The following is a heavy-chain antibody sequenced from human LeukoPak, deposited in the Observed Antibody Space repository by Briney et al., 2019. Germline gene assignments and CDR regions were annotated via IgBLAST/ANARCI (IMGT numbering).Heavy chain of an antibody. V-gene: IGHV4-59*11. D-gene: IGHD6-25*01. CDR3: ARSERRAQKDTYYHPYYYMDV. CDR1: GGSISSHY. Sequence: PSETLSLTCVVSGGSISSHYWSWIRQPPGKGLEWIGYIYFSGYANYHPSLKSRVSISVDTSNNQFSLRLSSVTAADTAVYYCARSERRAQKDTYYHPYYYMDVWGKGTTVTVSS. CDR2: IYFSGYA. J-gene: IGHJ6*03.